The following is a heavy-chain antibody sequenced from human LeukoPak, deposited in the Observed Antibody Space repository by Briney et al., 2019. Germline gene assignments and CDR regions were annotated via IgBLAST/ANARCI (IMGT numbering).Heavy chain of an antibody. D-gene: IGHD7-27*01. CDR2: IKSKSEGETT. CDR1: GFTFSFTNDW. Sequence: PGGSLRLSCAASGFTFSFTNDWMNWVRLAPGKGLEWVGHIKSKSEGETTDFAAPVKGRFTISRDDSKNTVYLQMNSLKTEDTAVYYCATPPGYWGSAPFDFWGQGTVVTVSS. V-gene: IGHV3-15*01. J-gene: IGHJ4*02. CDR3: ATPPGYWGSAPFDF.